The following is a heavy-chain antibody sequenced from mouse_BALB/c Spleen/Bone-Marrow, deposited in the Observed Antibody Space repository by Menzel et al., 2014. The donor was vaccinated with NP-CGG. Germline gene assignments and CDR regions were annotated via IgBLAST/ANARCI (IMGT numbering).Heavy chain of an antibody. CDR2: ISSGGSYT. Sequence: EVQLVESGGGLVKPGGSLKLSRAASGFTFSSYAMSWVRQSPEKRLEWVAEISSGGSYTYYPDTVTGRFTISRDNAKNTLYLEMSSLRSEDTAMYYCARDRATMYDPAWFAYWGQGTLVTVSA. CDR3: ARDRATMYDPAWFAY. CDR1: GFTFSSYA. V-gene: IGHV5-9-4*01. J-gene: IGHJ3*01. D-gene: IGHD3-1*01.